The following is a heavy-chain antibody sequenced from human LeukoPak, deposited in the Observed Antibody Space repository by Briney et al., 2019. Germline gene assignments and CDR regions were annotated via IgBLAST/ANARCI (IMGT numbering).Heavy chain of an antibody. CDR1: GGTFSSYA. D-gene: IGHD5-24*01. J-gene: IGHJ5*02. CDR3: ARVWVKMTTRWFDP. Sequence: ASVKVSCKASGGTFSSYAISWVRQAPGQGLEWMGWISAYNGNTNYAQKLQGRVTMTTDTSTSTAYMELRSLRSDDTAVYYCARVWVKMTTRWFDPWGQGTLVTVSS. CDR2: ISAYNGNT. V-gene: IGHV1-18*01.